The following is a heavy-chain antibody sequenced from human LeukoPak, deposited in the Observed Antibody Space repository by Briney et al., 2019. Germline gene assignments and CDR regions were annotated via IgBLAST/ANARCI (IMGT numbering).Heavy chain of an antibody. Sequence: PSETLSLTCAVSGGSISSSTYYWGWIRQPPGKGLEWIGSIFYSGRTYYNPSLKSRVTMSVDTSKNQFSLRLSSVNAADTAVYYCARDILATSIAAPYYWGQGTLVTVSS. CDR2: IFYSGRT. CDR1: GGSISSSTYY. V-gene: IGHV4-39*07. J-gene: IGHJ4*01. D-gene: IGHD6-13*01. CDR3: ARDILATSIAAPYY.